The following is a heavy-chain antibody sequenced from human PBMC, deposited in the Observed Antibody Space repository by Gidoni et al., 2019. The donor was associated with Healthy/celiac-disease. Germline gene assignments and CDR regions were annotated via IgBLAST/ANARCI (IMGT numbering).Heavy chain of an antibody. D-gene: IGHD1-1*01. CDR1: GFTFSSYA. Sequence: QVQLVESGGGVVQPGRSLRLSCAASGFTFSSYAMHWVRQAPGKGLEWVAVISYDGSNKYYADSVKGRFTISRDNSKNTLYLQMNSLRAEDTAVYYCARDSPGTGLLDGMDVWGQGTTVTVSS. CDR3: ARDSPGTGLLDGMDV. V-gene: IGHV3-30*04. CDR2: ISYDGSNK. J-gene: IGHJ6*02.